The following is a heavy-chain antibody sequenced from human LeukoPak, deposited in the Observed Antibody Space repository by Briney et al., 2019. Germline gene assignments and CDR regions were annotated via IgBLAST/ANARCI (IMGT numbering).Heavy chain of an antibody. D-gene: IGHD3-10*01. J-gene: IGHJ5*02. CDR1: GGSIISNRHY. CDR3: ARDLSLRSFNWFDP. Sequence: SETLSLTCTVSGGSIISNRHYWSWIRQPAGKGLEWIGHIYSSGNTKYNPSLKSRLTMSIDSSKNQFSLILTSVTAADTAVYYCARDLSLRSFNWFDPWGQGTLVTVSS. CDR2: IYSSGNT. V-gene: IGHV4-61*09.